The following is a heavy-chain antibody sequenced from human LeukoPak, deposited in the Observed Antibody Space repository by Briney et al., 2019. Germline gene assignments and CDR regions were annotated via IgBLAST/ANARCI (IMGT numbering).Heavy chain of an antibody. CDR1: GDSVSSNSAA. D-gene: IGHD6-13*01. CDR3: ARSQSSKGLLFDY. CDR2: TYYRSKWYN. Sequence: SQTLSLTCAISGDSVSSNSAAWNWIRRSPSRGLEWLGRTYYRSKWYNDYAVSVKSRITINPDTSKNQFSLQLNSVTPEDTAVYYCARSQSSKGLLFDYWGQGTLVTVSS. J-gene: IGHJ4*02. V-gene: IGHV6-1*01.